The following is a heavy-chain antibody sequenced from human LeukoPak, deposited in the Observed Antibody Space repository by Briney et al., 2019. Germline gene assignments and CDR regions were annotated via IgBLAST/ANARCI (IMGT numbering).Heavy chain of an antibody. J-gene: IGHJ3*02. CDR3: ARVWGYSYGYAFDI. Sequence: PGGSLRLSCAASGFTFDDYAMHWVRQAPGKGLEWVSGISWNSGSIGYADSVKGRFTISRDNAKNSLYLQMNSLRAEDTALYHCARVWGYSYGYAFDIWGQGAMVTVSP. V-gene: IGHV3-9*01. CDR1: GFTFDDYA. D-gene: IGHD5-18*01. CDR2: ISWNSGSI.